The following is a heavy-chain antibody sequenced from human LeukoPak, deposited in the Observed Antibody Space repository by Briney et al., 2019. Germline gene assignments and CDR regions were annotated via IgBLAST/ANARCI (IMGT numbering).Heavy chain of an antibody. CDR2: ISAYNGNT. CDR1: GYTFTIYG. D-gene: IGHD3-10*01. CDR3: ARDELPFGEVGSGWFDP. J-gene: IGHJ5*02. V-gene: IGHV1-18*01. Sequence: ASVRVSFKASGYTFTIYGISWVRQAPGQGLEWAGWISAYNGNTNYAQKLQGRVTMTTDTSMRTAYMELRSLRSDDTAVYYCARDELPFGEVGSGWFDPWGQGTLVTVSS.